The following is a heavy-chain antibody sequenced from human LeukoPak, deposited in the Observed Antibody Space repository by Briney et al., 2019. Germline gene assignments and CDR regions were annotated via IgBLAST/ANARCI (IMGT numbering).Heavy chain of an antibody. J-gene: IGHJ3*02. CDR3: ARATSYPHAFDI. V-gene: IGHV1-2*02. CDR2: INPNSGGT. CDR1: GYTFTGYY. D-gene: IGHD2-2*01. Sequence: ASVKVSCKASGYTFTGYYMHWVRQAPGQGLEWMGWINPNSGGTNYAQRFQGRVTMTRDTSISTAYMELSRLRSDDTAVYYCARATSYPHAFDIWGQGTMVTVSS.